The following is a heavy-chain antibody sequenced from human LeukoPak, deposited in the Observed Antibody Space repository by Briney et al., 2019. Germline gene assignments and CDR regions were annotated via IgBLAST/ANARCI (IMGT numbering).Heavy chain of an antibody. D-gene: IGHD1-26*01. Sequence: HPGGTLRLSCAASGFTFSSYGMSWVRQAPGKGLEWVSAISGSGGSTYYADSVKGRFTISRDNSKNTLYLQMNSLRAEDTALYYCARARGGTDYEGFDYWGQGTLVTVSS. V-gene: IGHV3-23*01. J-gene: IGHJ4*02. CDR2: ISGSGGST. CDR1: GFTFSSYG. CDR3: ARARGGTDYEGFDY.